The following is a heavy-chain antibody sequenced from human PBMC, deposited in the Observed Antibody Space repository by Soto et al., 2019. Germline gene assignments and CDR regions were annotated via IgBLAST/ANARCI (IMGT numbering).Heavy chain of an antibody. CDR3: ARGTAMVVYYFDY. CDR2: ISYDGSNK. J-gene: IGHJ4*02. CDR1: GFTFSSYA. V-gene: IGHV3-30-3*01. Sequence: QVQLVESGGGVVQPGRSLRLSCAASGFTFSSYAMHWVRQAPGKGLEWVAVISYDGSNKYYVDSVKGRFTISRDNSKNTLYLQMNSLRAEDTAVYYCARGTAMVVYYFDYWGQGTLVTVSS. D-gene: IGHD5-18*01.